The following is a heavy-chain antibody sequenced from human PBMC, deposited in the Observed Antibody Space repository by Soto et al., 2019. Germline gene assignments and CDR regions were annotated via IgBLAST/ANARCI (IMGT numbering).Heavy chain of an antibody. Sequence: QAQLVQSGAEVKRPGASVKVSCRASGYRFTSYGINWVRQAPGQGLEWLGWISAYDGNTNYAQILQGRVSMTTDTSANTAYMELRSLRAADTATYYCAKGGYYDSSGSRNYYYYGMNVWGQGTTVTVSS. D-gene: IGHD3-22*01. J-gene: IGHJ6*02. V-gene: IGHV1-18*01. CDR1: GYRFTSYG. CDR2: ISAYDGNT. CDR3: AKGGYYDSSGSRNYYYYGMNV.